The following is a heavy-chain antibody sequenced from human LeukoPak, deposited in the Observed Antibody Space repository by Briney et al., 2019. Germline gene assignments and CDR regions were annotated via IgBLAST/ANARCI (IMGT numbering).Heavy chain of an antibody. CDR2: IYSGGST. D-gene: IGHD3-22*01. CDR3: AREGGYYDSSGYYLGVAVDI. Sequence: GGSLRLSCAASGFTVSSNYMSWVRQAPGKGLEWVSVIYSGGSTYYAESVKGRFTISRDNSKNTLYLQMNSLRAEDTAVYYCAREGGYYDSSGYYLGVAVDIWGQGTMVTVSS. V-gene: IGHV3-53*01. J-gene: IGHJ3*02. CDR1: GFTVSSNY.